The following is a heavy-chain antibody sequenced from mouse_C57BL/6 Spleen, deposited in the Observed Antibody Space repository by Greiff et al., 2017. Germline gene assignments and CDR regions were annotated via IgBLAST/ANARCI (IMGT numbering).Heavy chain of an antibody. V-gene: IGHV1-69*01. CDR1: GYTFTSYW. CDR2: IDPSDSYT. Sequence: VQLQQPGAELVMPGASVKLSCKASGYTFTSYWLHWVKQRPGQGLEWIGEIDPSDSYTNYNQKFKGQSTLTVDKSSSTAYMQLSSLTSEDAAVYYCARGGYVNVDYWGQGTTLTVSS. J-gene: IGHJ2*01. CDR3: ARGGYVNVDY.